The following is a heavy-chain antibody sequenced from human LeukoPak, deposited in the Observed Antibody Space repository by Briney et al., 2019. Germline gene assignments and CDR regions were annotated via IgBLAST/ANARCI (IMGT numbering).Heavy chain of an antibody. V-gene: IGHV4-59*12. CDR1: GGSISSYY. J-gene: IGHJ3*02. Sequence: IPSETLSLTCTVSGGSISSYYWSWVRQPPGKGLEWIGCIYYSGSTNYNPSLKSRVTISVDRSKNQFSLKLSSVTAADTAIYYCARDGGTTSNSSRDTFAIWGQGTMVAVSS. CDR3: ARDGGTTSNSSRDTFAI. CDR2: IYYSGST. D-gene: IGHD4-11*01.